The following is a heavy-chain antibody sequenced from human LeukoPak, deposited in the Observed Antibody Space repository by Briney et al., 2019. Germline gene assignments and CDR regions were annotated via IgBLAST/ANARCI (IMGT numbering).Heavy chain of an antibody. CDR3: ADLGYND. V-gene: IGHV3-7*01. Sequence: GGSRKPSCAASGFTFGRSWRTWVGQAPGKGLEWVASIKDDGRDKYYVDSVKGRFTISRDNAKNSLYLQMNSLRVEDTAVYYCADLGYNDGGQGTLVTVSS. D-gene: IGHD2-15*01. CDR1: GFTFGRSW. CDR2: IKDDGRDK. J-gene: IGHJ4*02.